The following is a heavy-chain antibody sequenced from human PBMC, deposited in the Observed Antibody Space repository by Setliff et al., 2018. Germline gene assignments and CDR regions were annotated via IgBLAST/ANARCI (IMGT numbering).Heavy chain of an antibody. CDR3: ARDLDYQYYYDSSGRDAFDI. J-gene: IGHJ3*02. CDR1: GYTFRSYG. CDR2: ISSYNGKT. V-gene: IGHV1-18*01. Sequence: ASVKVSCKASGYTFRSYGISWVRQAPGQGLEWMGWISSYNGKTNYAQKFQGRVTMTTDTSTSTAYMELRSLRSDDTAVYYCARDLDYQYYYDSSGRDAFDIWGQGTMVT. D-gene: IGHD3-22*01.